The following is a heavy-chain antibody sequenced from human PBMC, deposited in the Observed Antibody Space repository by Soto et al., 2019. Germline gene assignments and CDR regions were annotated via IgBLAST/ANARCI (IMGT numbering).Heavy chain of an antibody. CDR1: GFTFSSYA. Sequence: GGSLRLSCAASGFTFSSYAMHWVRQAPGKGLEWVAVISYDGSNKYYADSVKGRFTISRDNSKNTLYLQMNSLRAEDTAVYYCARDGSEGHEAFFDYWGQGTLVTVSS. D-gene: IGHD3-10*01. J-gene: IGHJ4*02. V-gene: IGHV3-30-3*01. CDR3: ARDGSEGHEAFFDY. CDR2: ISYDGSNK.